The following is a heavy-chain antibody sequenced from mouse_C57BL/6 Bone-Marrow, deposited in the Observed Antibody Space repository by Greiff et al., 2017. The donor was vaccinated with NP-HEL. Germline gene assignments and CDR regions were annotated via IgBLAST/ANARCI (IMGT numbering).Heavy chain of an antibody. CDR2: ISDGGSYT. D-gene: IGHD3-2*02. V-gene: IGHV5-4*01. CDR3: ARDDSSGYDYFDY. J-gene: IGHJ2*01. CDR1: GFTFSSYA. Sequence: EVKLVESGGGLVKPGGSLKLSCAASGFTFSSYAMSWVRQTPEKRLEWVATISDGGSYTYYPDNVKGRFTISRDNAKNNLYLQMSHLKSEDTAMYYCARDDSSGYDYFDYWGQGTTLTVSS.